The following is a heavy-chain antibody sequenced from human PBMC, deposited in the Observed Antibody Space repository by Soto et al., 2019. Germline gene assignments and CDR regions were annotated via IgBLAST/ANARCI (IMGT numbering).Heavy chain of an antibody. J-gene: IGHJ6*03. CDR1: GFTFSSYS. D-gene: IGHD2-8*01. CDR2: ISSSSSYI. Sequence: EVQLVESGGGLVQPGGSLRLSCAASGFTFSSYSMNWVRQAPGKGLEWVSSISSSSSYIYYADSVKGRFTISRDNAKNSLYLQMHGLRDEDMGVYYCARDEEARVLMVYAILVEYYYYYRDVLGKGTTVTVSS. V-gene: IGHV3-21*01. CDR3: ARDEEARVLMVYAILVEYYYYYRDV.